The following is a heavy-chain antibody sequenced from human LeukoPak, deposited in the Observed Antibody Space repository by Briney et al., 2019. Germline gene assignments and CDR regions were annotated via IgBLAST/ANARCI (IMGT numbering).Heavy chain of an antibody. Sequence: GGSLRLSCAASGFTFDDYGMSWVRQAPGKGLEGVSGINWNGGSTGYADSVNGRFTISRDNSKNTQYLQMNSLRAEDTAVYYCARDQGASGSDYWGQGTLVAVSS. D-gene: IGHD3-10*01. J-gene: IGHJ4*02. CDR1: GFTFDDYG. CDR3: ARDQGASGSDY. CDR2: INWNGGST. V-gene: IGHV3-20*04.